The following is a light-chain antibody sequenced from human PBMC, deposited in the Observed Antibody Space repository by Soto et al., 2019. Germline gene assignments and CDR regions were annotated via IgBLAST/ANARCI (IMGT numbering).Light chain of an antibody. CDR1: QSVTSGY. CDR2: GAS. J-gene: IGKJ5*01. Sequence: EIVLTQSPGTLSLSPGERATLSCRASQSVTSGYLAWYQQQPNQAPRLLIYGASYRATDIPDRFSGGGSGTYFTLTIRRLEPEDFAGYYCQHYSSSPPAITFGQGTRLEIK. CDR3: QHYSSSPPAIT. V-gene: IGKV3-20*01.